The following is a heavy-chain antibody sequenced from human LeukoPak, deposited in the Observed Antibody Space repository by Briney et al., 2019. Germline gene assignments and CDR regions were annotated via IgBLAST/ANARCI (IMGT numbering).Heavy chain of an antibody. CDR3: ARVIAAAGYFDY. Sequence: PGGSLRLSCAASGFTFSNAWMNWVRQAPGKGLEWVSSISSSSSYIYYADSVKGRFTISRDNAKNSLYLQMNSLRAEDTAVYYCARVIAAAGYFDYWGQGTLVTVSS. CDR2: ISSSSSYI. CDR1: GFTFSNAW. V-gene: IGHV3-21*01. J-gene: IGHJ4*02. D-gene: IGHD6-13*01.